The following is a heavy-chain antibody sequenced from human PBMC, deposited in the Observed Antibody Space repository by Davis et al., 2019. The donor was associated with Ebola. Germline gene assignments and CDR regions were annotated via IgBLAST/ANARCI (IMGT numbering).Heavy chain of an antibody. Sequence: GGSLRLSCAVSGFSFSSYWMSWVRQGPGKGLEWVAVISYDGSNKYYADSVKGRFTISRDNSKNTLYLQMNSLRAEDTAVYYCAKDLYGDYVNDYWGQGTLVTVSS. CDR2: ISYDGSNK. CDR1: GFSFSSYW. V-gene: IGHV3-30*18. J-gene: IGHJ4*02. D-gene: IGHD4-17*01. CDR3: AKDLYGDYVNDY.